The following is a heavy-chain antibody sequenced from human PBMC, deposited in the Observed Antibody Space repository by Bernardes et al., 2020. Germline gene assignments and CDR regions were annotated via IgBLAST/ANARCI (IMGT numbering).Heavy chain of an antibody. D-gene: IGHD3-10*01. CDR2: IDHSGST. CDR1: GASISGYF. J-gene: IGHJ2*01. V-gene: IGHV4-59*01. CDR3: ARETVLLRGDWYFDL. Sequence: SETLSLTCTVSGASISGYFWSWIRQPPGKGLEWIAYIDHSGSTRYNPSLKSRVTTSLDTSKNQFSLKLSSVTAADTAVYYCARETVLLRGDWYFDLWGRDTLVSVSS.